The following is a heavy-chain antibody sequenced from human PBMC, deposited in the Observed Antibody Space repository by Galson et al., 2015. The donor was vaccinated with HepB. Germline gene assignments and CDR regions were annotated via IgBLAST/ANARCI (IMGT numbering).Heavy chain of an antibody. Sequence: SVKVSCKASGYTFTSYAMNWVRQAPGQGLEWMGWINTNTGNPTYAQGFTGRFVFSLDTSVSTAYLQISSLKAEDTAVYYCAMSSPNYYDSSGIFDYWGQGTLVTVSS. CDR1: GYTFTSYA. J-gene: IGHJ4*02. V-gene: IGHV7-4-1*02. CDR2: INTNTGNP. CDR3: AMSSPNYYDSSGIFDY. D-gene: IGHD3-22*01.